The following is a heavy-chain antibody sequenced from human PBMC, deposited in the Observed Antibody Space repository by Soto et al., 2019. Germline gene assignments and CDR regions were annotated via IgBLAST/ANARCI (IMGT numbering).Heavy chain of an antibody. Sequence: GGSLRLSCTASGFTFGDYAMGWVRQAPGKGLEWVGFIRSKAYGGTTEYAASVKGRFTISRDDSKSIAYLQMNSLKTEDTAVYYCTRVKSRLRWALGYWGQGTLVTVSS. D-gene: IGHD4-17*01. CDR1: GFTFGDYA. CDR2: IRSKAYGGTT. J-gene: IGHJ4*02. CDR3: TRVKSRLRWALGY. V-gene: IGHV3-49*04.